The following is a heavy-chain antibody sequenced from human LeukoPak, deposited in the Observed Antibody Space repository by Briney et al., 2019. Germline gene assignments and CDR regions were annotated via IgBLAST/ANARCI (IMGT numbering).Heavy chain of an antibody. CDR2: MNPNSGNT. CDR3: ARAWGGYYYYGMDV. V-gene: IGHV1-8*01. Sequence: ASVEVSCEASGYTFTSYDINWVRQATGQGLEWMGWMNPNSGNTGYAQKFQGRVTMTRNTSISTAYMELSSLRSEDTAVYYCARAWGGYYYYGMDVWGQGTTVTVSS. CDR1: GYTFTSYD. J-gene: IGHJ6*02. D-gene: IGHD7-27*01.